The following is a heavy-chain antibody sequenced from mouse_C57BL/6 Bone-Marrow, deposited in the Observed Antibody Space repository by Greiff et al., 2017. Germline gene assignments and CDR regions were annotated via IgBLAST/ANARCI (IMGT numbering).Heavy chain of an antibody. CDR3: AFDGYPFAY. D-gene: IGHD2-3*01. V-gene: IGHV14-2*01. Sequence: EVKLLESGAELVKPGASVKLSCTASGFNIKDYYMPWVKQRTEQGLAWIGRLDPEDGETKYAPKFQGKATITADTSSHTADLQLSSLTSEDTAVYYCAFDGYPFAYWGQGTLVTVSA. J-gene: IGHJ3*01. CDR1: GFNIKDYY. CDR2: LDPEDGET.